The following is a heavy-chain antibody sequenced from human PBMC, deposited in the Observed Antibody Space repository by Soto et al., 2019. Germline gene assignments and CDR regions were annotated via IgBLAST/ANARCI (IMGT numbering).Heavy chain of an antibody. D-gene: IGHD3-22*01. CDR2: IYYSGST. CDR1: GGSISSGDYY. V-gene: IGHV4-30-4*01. J-gene: IGHJ4*02. Sequence: SETLSLTCTVSGGSISSGDYYWSWIRQPPGKGLEWIGYIYYSGSTYYNPSLKSRVTISVDTSKNQFSLKLSSVTAADTAVYYCARDTGDDSSGYYSYWGQGTLVTVSS. CDR3: ARDTGDDSSGYYSY.